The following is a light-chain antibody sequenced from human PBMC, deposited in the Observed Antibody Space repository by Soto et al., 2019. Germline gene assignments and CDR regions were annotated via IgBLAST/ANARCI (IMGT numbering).Light chain of an antibody. CDR3: SSFTGSTTWV. Sequence: QSVLTQPASLSGSPGQSITMFCTGTSNDVGGYNYVSWYQQHPGKAPKLIIHEVSNRPSGISSRFSGSKSANTASLTISGLQAEDEAEYYCSSFTGSTTWVFGGGTKLTVL. J-gene: IGLJ3*02. CDR1: SNDVGGYNY. V-gene: IGLV2-14*01. CDR2: EVS.